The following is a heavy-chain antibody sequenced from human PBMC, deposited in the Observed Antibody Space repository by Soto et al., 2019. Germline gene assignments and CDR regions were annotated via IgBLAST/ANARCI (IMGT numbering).Heavy chain of an antibody. D-gene: IGHD5-18*01. V-gene: IGHV1-2*04. CDR1: GYTFTSYG. J-gene: IGHJ6*02. Sequence: ASVEVSCKASGYTFTSYGISWVRQAPGQGLEWMGWINPNSGGTNYAQKFQGWVTMTRDTHIRTAYMELSRLRSDDTAVYYCAREETAMANGGYGMAVWGQGNKVIVYS. CDR3: AREETAMANGGYGMAV. CDR2: INPNSGGT.